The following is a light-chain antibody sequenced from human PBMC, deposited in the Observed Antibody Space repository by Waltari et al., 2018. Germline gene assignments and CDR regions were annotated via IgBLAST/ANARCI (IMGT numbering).Light chain of an antibody. Sequence: QSALTQPASVSASPGQSITISCTGTRTDVGTHNYVSWYQQRPGKAPDLIIFDVSNRPSGVSIRFSGSKSGNTASLTISGLQAEDEADYYCNSYTNSGTYVFGSGTKVTVL. CDR1: RTDVGTHNY. J-gene: IGLJ1*01. CDR3: NSYTNSGTYV. V-gene: IGLV2-14*03. CDR2: DVS.